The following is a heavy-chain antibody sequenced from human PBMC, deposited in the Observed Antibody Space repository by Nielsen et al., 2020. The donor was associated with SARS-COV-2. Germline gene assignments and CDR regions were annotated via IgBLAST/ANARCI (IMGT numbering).Heavy chain of an antibody. Sequence: ASVKVSCKASGYTLSSHYFHWVRQAPGQGLEWMGIMSPTGGSTTYAQKFQGRVTMTRDTSANTAYMELSSLSSEDTAVYYCARITPSSGWDYWGQGTLVTVSS. CDR1: GYTLSSHY. CDR3: ARITPSSGWDY. V-gene: IGHV1-46*01. CDR2: MSPTGGST. J-gene: IGHJ4*02. D-gene: IGHD6-19*01.